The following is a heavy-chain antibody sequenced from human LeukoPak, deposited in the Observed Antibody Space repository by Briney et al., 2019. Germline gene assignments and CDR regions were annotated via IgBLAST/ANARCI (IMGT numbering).Heavy chain of an antibody. D-gene: IGHD6-19*01. CDR2: IKQDGSEK. Sequence: GGSLRLXCAASGFTFSSYWMSWVRQAPGKGLESVADIKQDGSEKYYVDSVKGRFTIFRDNAKNSLYLQMNSLRAEDTAVYYCARDCAGKRFSIAVAGTLGDYWGQGTLVTVSS. V-gene: IGHV3-7*01. J-gene: IGHJ4*02. CDR1: GFTFSSYW. CDR3: ARDCAGKRFSIAVAGTLGDY.